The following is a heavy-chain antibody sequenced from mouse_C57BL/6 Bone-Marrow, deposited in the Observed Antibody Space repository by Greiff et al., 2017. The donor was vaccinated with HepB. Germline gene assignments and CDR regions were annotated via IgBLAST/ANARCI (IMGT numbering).Heavy chain of an antibody. CDR1: GFTFSDFY. CDR2: SRNKANDYTT. V-gene: IGHV7-1*01. Sequence: EVKLQESGGGLVQSGRSLRLSCATSGFTFSDFYMEWVRQAPGKGLEWIAASRNKANDYTTEYSASVKGRFIVSRDTSQSILYLQMNALRAEDTAIYYCARETVVAKGNFDVWGTGTTVTVSS. J-gene: IGHJ1*03. D-gene: IGHD1-1*01. CDR3: ARETVVAKGNFDV.